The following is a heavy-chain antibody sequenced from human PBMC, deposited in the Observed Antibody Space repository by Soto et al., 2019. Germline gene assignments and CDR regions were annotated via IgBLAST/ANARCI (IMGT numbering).Heavy chain of an antibody. CDR1: GGTFSSYA. J-gene: IGHJ6*02. V-gene: IGHV1-69*13. D-gene: IGHD3-10*01. CDR2: IIPIFGTA. CDR3: AREEYGSGSYYGYYGMDV. Sequence: GASVKVSCKASGGTFSSYAISWARQAPGQGLEWMGGIIPIFGTANYAQKFQGRVTITADESTSTAYMELSSLRSEDTAVYYCAREEYGSGSYYGYYGMDVWGQGTTVTVSS.